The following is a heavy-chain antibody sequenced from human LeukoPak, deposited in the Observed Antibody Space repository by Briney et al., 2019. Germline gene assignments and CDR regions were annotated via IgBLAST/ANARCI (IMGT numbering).Heavy chain of an antibody. CDR2: ISAYNGNT. Sequence: ASVKDSCKASGYTFTSYGISWVRQAPGQGLEWMGWISAYNGNTNYAQKLQGRVTMTTDTSTSTAYMELRSLRSDDTAVYYCARITSSGWSYYFVYWCQGTLVTVSS. V-gene: IGHV1-18*01. CDR1: GYTFTSYG. D-gene: IGHD6-19*01. J-gene: IGHJ4*02. CDR3: ARITSSGWSYYFVY.